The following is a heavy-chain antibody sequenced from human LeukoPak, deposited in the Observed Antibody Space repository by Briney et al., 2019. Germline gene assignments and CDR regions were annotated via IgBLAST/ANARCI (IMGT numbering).Heavy chain of an antibody. D-gene: IGHD3-22*01. CDR3: AREYYFDNSGYYGVGDY. CDR2: FNPNSGGT. V-gene: IGHV1-2*02. Sequence: ASVKISCKASGYTFTAYYIHWVRQAPGQGLEWMGWFNPNSGGTNYAQEFQGRVTMTRDTSISTAYMELSRLRSDDTAVYYCAREYYFDNSGYYGVGDYWGQGTLVTVSS. CDR1: GYTFTAYY. J-gene: IGHJ4*02.